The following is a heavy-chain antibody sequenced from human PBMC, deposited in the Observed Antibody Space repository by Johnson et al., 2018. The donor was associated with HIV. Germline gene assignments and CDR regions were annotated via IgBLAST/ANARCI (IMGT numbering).Heavy chain of an antibody. D-gene: IGHD1-1*01. CDR1: GFTFSSYG. CDR2: IRYDGNNK. CDR3: ARESLTTSDAFDM. V-gene: IGHV3-30*02. Sequence: QVQLVESGGGVVQPGGSLRLSCAASGFTFSSYGMHWVRQAPGKGLEWVAFIRYDGNNKSYADSVKGRFTISRDNTKNSVYLQMNSPTAEDTAVYYCARESLTTSDAFDMWGQGTMVTVSS. J-gene: IGHJ3*02.